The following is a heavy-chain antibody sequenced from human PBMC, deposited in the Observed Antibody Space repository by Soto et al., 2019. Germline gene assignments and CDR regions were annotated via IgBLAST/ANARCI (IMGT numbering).Heavy chain of an antibody. J-gene: IGHJ6*03. V-gene: IGHV3-64*01. CDR1: GFTFSSYA. D-gene: IGHD1-20*01. Sequence: GGSLRLSCAASGFTFSSYAMHWVRQAPGKGLEYVSAISSNGGSTYYANSVKGRFTISRDNSKNTLYLQMGSLRAEDMAVYYCARDVGITSGYMDVWGKGTTVTVSS. CDR2: ISSNGGST. CDR3: ARDVGITSGYMDV.